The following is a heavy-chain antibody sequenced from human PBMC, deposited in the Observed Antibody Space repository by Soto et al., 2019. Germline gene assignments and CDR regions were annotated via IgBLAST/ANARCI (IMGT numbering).Heavy chain of an antibody. J-gene: IGHJ4*02. V-gene: IGHV4-4*02. D-gene: IGHD4-17*01. Sequence: QVQLQESGPRLLKPSGTLSLTSTVSGGSISSSNWWSWVRQPPGKGLQLIGEIYHSGSTDYNPSLRTRVRISVDKSWNQVSLKLTSVTAAETAVYDCARDTGTTVFDYWGEGTLVSVSS. CDR3: ARDTGTTVFDY. CDR2: IYHSGST. CDR1: GGSISSSNW.